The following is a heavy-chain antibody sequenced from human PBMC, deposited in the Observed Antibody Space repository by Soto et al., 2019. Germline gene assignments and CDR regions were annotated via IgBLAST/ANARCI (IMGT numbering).Heavy chain of an antibody. V-gene: IGHV3-21*01. CDR1: GFTFRTYT. CDR2: ISSSSSYI. D-gene: IGHD5-12*01. CDR3: ATEYSGYDLRGFDY. J-gene: IGHJ4*02. Sequence: EVQLVESGGGLVKPGGSLRLSCAASGFTFRTYTMNWVRQAPGKGLEWVSSISSSSSYIYYADSVKGRFTISRDNAKNSLYLQMNSLRVDDTALYYCATEYSGYDLRGFDYWGQGSLVTVSS.